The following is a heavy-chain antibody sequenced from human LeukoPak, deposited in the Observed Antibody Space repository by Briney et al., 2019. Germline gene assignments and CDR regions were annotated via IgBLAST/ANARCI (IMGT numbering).Heavy chain of an antibody. CDR1: GFTFSNYW. CDR3: ARDKSAGADTGSSFYY. J-gene: IGHJ4*02. Sequence: GGSLRLSCAASGFTFSNYWMTWVRQAPGKGLEWVARIKQDGSEKYYVDSVKGRFTISRDNAKSSLYLQVNSLRAEDTAVYFCARDKSAGADTGSSFYYWGQGALVTVSS. V-gene: IGHV3-7*03. CDR2: IKQDGSEK. D-gene: IGHD3-10*01.